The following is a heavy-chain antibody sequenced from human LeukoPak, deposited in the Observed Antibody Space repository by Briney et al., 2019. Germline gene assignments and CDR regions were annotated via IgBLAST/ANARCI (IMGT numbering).Heavy chain of an antibody. CDR2: MNPSSGNT. D-gene: IGHD3-16*01. CDR1: GYTFTSYD. CDR3: ARAREDGGNYYYYYYMDV. J-gene: IGHJ6*03. V-gene: IGHV1-8*03. Sequence: ASVKVFCKASGYTFTSYDINWVRQATGQGLEWMGWMNPSSGNTGYARKFQGRVTITRNTSISTAYMELSSLRSEDTAVYYCARAREDGGNYYYYYYMDVWGKGTTVTVSS.